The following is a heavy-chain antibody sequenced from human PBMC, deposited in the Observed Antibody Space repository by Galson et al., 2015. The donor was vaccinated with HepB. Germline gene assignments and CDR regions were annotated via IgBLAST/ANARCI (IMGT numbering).Heavy chain of an antibody. D-gene: IGHD6-13*01. J-gene: IGHJ4*02. Sequence: SVKVSCKASGYTFTSYGISWVRQAPGQGLEWMGWISAYTGNTNYAQKLQGRVTMTTDTSTSTAYMELRSLRSDDTAVYYCARDRGSSSYLGLDYWGQGTLVTVSS. CDR3: ARDRGSSSYLGLDY. CDR1: GYTFTSYG. CDR2: ISAYTGNT. V-gene: IGHV1-18*01.